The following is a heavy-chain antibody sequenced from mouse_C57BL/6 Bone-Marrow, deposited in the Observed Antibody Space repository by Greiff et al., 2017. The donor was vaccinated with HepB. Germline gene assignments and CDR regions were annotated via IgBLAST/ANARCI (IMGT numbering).Heavy chain of an antibody. V-gene: IGHV5-6*02. Sequence: EVKLEESGGDLVKPGGSLKLSCAASGFTFSSYGMSWVRQTPDKRLEWVATISSGGSYTYYPDSVKGRFTISRDNAKNTLYLQMGSLKSEDTAMYYCARRDWGDYWGQGTTLTVSS. CDR1: GFTFSSYG. J-gene: IGHJ2*01. CDR2: ISSGGSYT. CDR3: ARRDWGDY. D-gene: IGHD4-1*01.